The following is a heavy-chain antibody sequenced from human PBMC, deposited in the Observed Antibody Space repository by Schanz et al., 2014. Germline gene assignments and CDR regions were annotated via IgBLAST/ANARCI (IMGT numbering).Heavy chain of an antibody. D-gene: IGHD1-26*01. Sequence: EVQLVESGGGLVKPGGSLRLSCAASGFAFSAYNMNWVRQAPGRGLEWISYIGSSSTTMYYADSVKGRFTTSRDNSKNTMYLQMNSLRAEDTAVYYCVKDLQRELLRDDHYYGMDVWGQGTTVTVSS. CDR2: IGSSSTTM. CDR1: GFAFSAYN. J-gene: IGHJ6*02. CDR3: VKDLQRELLRDDHYYGMDV. V-gene: IGHV3-48*01.